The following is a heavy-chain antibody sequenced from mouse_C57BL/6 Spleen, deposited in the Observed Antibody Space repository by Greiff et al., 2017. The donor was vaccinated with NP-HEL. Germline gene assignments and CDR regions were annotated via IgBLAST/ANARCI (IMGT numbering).Heavy chain of an antibody. CDR3: ARNWGNYDAMDY. CDR1: GFSLTSYG. Sequence: VQVVESGPGLVQPSQSLSITCTVSGFSLTSYGVHWVRQSPGKGLEWLGVIWSGGSTDYNAAFISRLSISKDNSKSQVFCKMNSLQADDTAIYYCARNWGNYDAMDYWGQGTSVTVSS. D-gene: IGHD2-1*01. V-gene: IGHV2-2*01. CDR2: IWSGGST. J-gene: IGHJ4*01.